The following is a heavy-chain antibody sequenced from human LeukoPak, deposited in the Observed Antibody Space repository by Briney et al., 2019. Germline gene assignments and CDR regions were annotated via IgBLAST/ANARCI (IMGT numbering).Heavy chain of an antibody. J-gene: IGHJ4*02. V-gene: IGHV3-30*18. Sequence: GGSLRLSCAASGFTFSNYGMHWVRQAPGKGLEWVAVISYDGSNKYYADSVKGRFTISRDNSKNTLYLQMNSLRAEDTAVYYCAKGTSAGPDYWGQGTLVTVPS. CDR2: ISYDGSNK. CDR1: GFTFSNYG. CDR3: AKGTSAGPDY. D-gene: IGHD6-13*01.